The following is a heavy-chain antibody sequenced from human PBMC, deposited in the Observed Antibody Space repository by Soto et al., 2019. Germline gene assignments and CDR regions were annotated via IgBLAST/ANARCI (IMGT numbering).Heavy chain of an antibody. CDR3: ARDAPVALGVPNSVDV. CDR1: GGSISSGYY. Sequence: PSETLSLTCTVSGGSISSGYYWSWIRQYPGKGLEWIGYIYYSGNTYYNPSLKSRVSISLDTSKSQFSLKLDSVTAADTAVYYCARDAPVALGVPNSVDVWGQGTTVTVSS. CDR2: IYYSGNT. D-gene: IGHD3-3*02. J-gene: IGHJ6*02. V-gene: IGHV4-31*03.